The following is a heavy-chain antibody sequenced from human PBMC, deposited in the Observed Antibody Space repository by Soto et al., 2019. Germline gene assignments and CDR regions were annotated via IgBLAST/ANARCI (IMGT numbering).Heavy chain of an antibody. CDR3: ARARGDSGSYYFDY. V-gene: IGHV3-13*01. CDR1: GFTFSSYD. D-gene: IGHD1-26*01. Sequence: GGSLRLSCAASGFTFSSYDMHWVRQATGKVLEWVSAIGTAGDTYYPGSVKGRFTISRENAKNSLYLQMNSLRAEDTAVYYCARARGDSGSYYFDYWGQGTLVTVSS. CDR2: IGTAGDT. J-gene: IGHJ4*02.